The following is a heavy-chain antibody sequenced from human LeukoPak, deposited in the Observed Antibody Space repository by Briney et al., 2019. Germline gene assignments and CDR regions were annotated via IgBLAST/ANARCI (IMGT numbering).Heavy chain of an antibody. D-gene: IGHD4-17*01. J-gene: IGHJ5*02. CDR2: IYYSGST. CDR3: ARRGVYGDYDWFDP. Sequence: SETLSLTCTVSGGSISSYYWSWIRQPPGKGLEWIGYIYYSGSTNYNPSLKSRVTISVDTSKNQFSLKLSSVTAADTAVYYCARRGVYGDYDWFDPWGQGTLVTVSS. CDR1: GGSISSYY. V-gene: IGHV4-59*01.